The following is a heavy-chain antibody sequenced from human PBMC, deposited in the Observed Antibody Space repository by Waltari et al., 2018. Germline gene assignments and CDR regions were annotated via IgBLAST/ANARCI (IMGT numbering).Heavy chain of an antibody. D-gene: IGHD3-9*01. Sequence: EVQLVQSGAELKKPGTTVKIACKVSGYCFTEYYIHWVQQAPGKGLEWMALVRPDHGDTKSAEKLHGRVTITANKATDTAYMELSSLRSDDTAVYYCATLGGFYDTWTGYSDFWGQGTLVTVSS. V-gene: IGHV1-69-2*01. CDR1: GYCFTEYY. J-gene: IGHJ4*02. CDR2: VRPDHGDT. CDR3: ATLGGFYDTWTGYSDF.